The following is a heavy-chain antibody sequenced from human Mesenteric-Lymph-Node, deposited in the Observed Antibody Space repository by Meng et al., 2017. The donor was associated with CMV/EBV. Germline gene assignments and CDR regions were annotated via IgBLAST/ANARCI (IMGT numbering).Heavy chain of an antibody. D-gene: IGHD3-3*01. Sequence: SETLSLTCTVSGYSISSGYYWGWIRQPPGKGLEWIGSIYHSGSTYYNPSLKSRVTISVDTSKNQFSLKLSSVAAADTAVYYCARGRITIFGVVIEWTNHQTNWFDPWGQGTLVTVSS. V-gene: IGHV4-38-2*02. CDR1: GYSISSGYY. CDR2: IYHSGST. CDR3: ARGRITIFGVVIEWTNHQTNWFDP. J-gene: IGHJ5*02.